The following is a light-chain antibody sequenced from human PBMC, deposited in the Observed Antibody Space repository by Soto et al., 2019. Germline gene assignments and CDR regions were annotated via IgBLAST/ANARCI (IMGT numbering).Light chain of an antibody. CDR3: GSWDSSLSAYV. J-gene: IGLJ1*01. V-gene: IGLV2-14*02. CDR1: SSDVGGSKV. Sequence: QSALTQPASVSGSPGQSITISCTGPSSDVGGSKVVSWYQHHPGKAPKLIIYDDDKRPSGIPDRFSGSKSGTSATLGITGFQTGDEADYYCGSWDSSLSAYVFGTGTKVTVL. CDR2: DDD.